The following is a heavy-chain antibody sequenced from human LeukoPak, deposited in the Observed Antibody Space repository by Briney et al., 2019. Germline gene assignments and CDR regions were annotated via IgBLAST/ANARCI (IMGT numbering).Heavy chain of an antibody. J-gene: IGHJ4*02. D-gene: IGHD6-6*01. CDR3: ARVRYLKLAPFDY. V-gene: IGHV4-34*01. CDR1: GGSFSGYY. CDR2: INHSGST. Sequence: SETLSLTCAVYGGSFSGYYWSWIRQPPGKGLEWIGEINHSGSTNYNPSLKSRVTISVDTSKNQFSLKLSSVTAADTAVYYCARVRYLKLAPFDYWGQGTLVTVSS.